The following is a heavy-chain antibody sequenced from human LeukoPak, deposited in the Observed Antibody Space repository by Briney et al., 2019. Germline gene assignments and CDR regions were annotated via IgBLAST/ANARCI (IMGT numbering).Heavy chain of an antibody. CDR1: GFTFTKNW. CDR3: ARDRFHAVES. Sequence: GGSLRLSCVASGFTFTKNWMHWVRQAPGKGLVWVSLIKDDGTTTAYADSVKGRFTISRDNAKNTVYLQMNSLRAEDTAIYYCARDRFHAVESWGQGTLVTVSS. J-gene: IGHJ5*01. V-gene: IGHV3-74*01. CDR2: IKDDGTTT. D-gene: IGHD3-16*01.